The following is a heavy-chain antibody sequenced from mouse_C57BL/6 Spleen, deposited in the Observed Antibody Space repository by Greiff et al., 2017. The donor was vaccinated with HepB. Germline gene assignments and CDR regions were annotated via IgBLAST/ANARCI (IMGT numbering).Heavy chain of an antibody. CDR3: ARGYYGSRPRGYFDY. Sequence: EVKLVESGGGLVKPGGSLKLSCAASGFTFSDYGMHWVRQAPEKGLEWVAYISSGSSTIYYADTVKGRYTISRDNPKNTQFLQMTSLRSEDTAMYYCARGYYGSRPRGYFDYWGQGTTLTVSS. CDR1: GFTFSDYG. CDR2: ISSGSSTI. D-gene: IGHD1-1*01. J-gene: IGHJ2*01. V-gene: IGHV5-17*01.